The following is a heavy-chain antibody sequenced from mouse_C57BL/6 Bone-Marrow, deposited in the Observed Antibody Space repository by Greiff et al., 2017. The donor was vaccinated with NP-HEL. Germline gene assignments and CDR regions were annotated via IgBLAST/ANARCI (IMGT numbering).Heavy chain of an antibody. CDR1: GYTFTDYY. Sequence: QVQLQQSGAELVRPGASVKLSCKASGYTFTDYYINWVKQRPGQGLEWIAKIYPGSGNTYYNEKFKGKDTLTAEKSSSTAYMQLSSLTSEDSAVYFGARAGYYGSSSCCDYWGQGTTLTVSS. D-gene: IGHD1-1*01. CDR3: ARAGYYGSSSCCDY. J-gene: IGHJ2*01. CDR2: IYPGSGNT. V-gene: IGHV1-76*01.